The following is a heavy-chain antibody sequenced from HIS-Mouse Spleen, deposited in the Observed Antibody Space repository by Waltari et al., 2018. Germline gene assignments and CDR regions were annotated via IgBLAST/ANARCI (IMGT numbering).Heavy chain of an antibody. CDR1: GGSISSSSYY. V-gene: IGHV4-39*07. J-gene: IGHJ2*01. D-gene: IGHD6-13*01. Sequence: QLQLQESGPGLVKPSETLSLTCTVSGGSISSSSYYWGWIRQPPGKGLEWIGSIYYRGSTYYNPALKSRVTISVDTSKNQFSLKLSSVTAADTAVYYCAREIPYSSSWYDWYFDLWGCGTLVTVSS. CDR2: IYYRGST. CDR3: AREIPYSSSWYDWYFDL.